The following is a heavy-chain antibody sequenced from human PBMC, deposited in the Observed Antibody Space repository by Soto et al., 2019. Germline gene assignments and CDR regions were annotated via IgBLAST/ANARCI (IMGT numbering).Heavy chain of an antibody. CDR1: GFTFSSYS. J-gene: IGHJ6*02. Sequence: EVQLVESGGGLVKPGGSLRLSCAASGFTFSSYSMNWVRQAPGKGLEWVSSISSSSSYIYYADSVKGRFTISRDNAKNSLYLQMNSRRAEDTAVYYGAREGGSGWYVGGIAGMDVGGQGTRSPSP. V-gene: IGHV3-21*01. D-gene: IGHD6-19*01. CDR3: AREGGSGWYVGGIAGMDV. CDR2: ISSSSSYI.